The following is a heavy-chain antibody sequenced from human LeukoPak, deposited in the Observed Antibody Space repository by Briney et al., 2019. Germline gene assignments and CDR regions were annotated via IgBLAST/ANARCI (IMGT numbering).Heavy chain of an antibody. Sequence: ESGPTLVKPTQTLTPTCTFSGFSLDTPGVGVAWVRQPPGKALEWLALIYWNDIKHYSPSLKSRLTITKDTSQNQVVLTMTDMDPVDTATYYCAHDRAGIGFDPWAQGTLVTVSS. V-gene: IGHV2-5*01. J-gene: IGHJ5*02. CDR2: IYWNDIK. CDR1: GFSLDTPGVG. D-gene: IGHD3-22*01. CDR3: AHDRAGIGFDP.